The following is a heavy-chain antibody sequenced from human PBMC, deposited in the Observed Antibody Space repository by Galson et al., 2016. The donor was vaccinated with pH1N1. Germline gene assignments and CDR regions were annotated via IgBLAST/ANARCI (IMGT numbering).Heavy chain of an antibody. CDR1: GYTFTTYW. CDR3: VRHFNLRSPTLFDP. CDR2: IDPSDSYT. Sequence: QSGAEVKKPGDSLRISCQASGYTFTTYWITWVRRLPGKGLEWMGRIDPSDSYTHYNPSFQGHVTISADKSINTAYLQWSSLKASDTAIYYCVRHFNLRSPTLFDPWGQGTLVTVSS. V-gene: IGHV5-10-1*01. D-gene: IGHD3-3*02. J-gene: IGHJ5*02.